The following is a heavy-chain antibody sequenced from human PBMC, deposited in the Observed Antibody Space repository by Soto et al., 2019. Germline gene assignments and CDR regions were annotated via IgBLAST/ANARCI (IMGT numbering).Heavy chain of an antibody. Sequence: EVQLVESGGGLVQPGGSLSLSCAAYGFTIRGYWMNWVRQAPGKGLEWVANIKGAGSAKFYVDSVKGRFTISRDDARSSLYLQLNSLRVDDKAIYYCKSGAYGGQGTLVTVSS. V-gene: IGHV3-7*01. J-gene: IGHJ4*02. CDR1: GFTIRGYW. CDR3: KSGAY. CDR2: IKGAGSAK. D-gene: IGHD1-26*01.